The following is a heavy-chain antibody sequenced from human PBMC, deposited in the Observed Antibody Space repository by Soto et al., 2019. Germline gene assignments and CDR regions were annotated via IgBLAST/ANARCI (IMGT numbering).Heavy chain of an antibody. J-gene: IGHJ6*02. CDR3: ASAEAGAYYYGMDV. D-gene: IGHD6-13*01. CDR1: GGSFSGYY. CDR2: INHSGST. V-gene: IGHV4-34*01. Sequence: SETLSLTCAVYGGSFSGYYWSWIRQPPGKGLEWIGEINHSGSTNYNPSLKSRVTISVDTSKNQFSLKLSSVTAADTAVYYCASAEAGAYYYGMDVWGQGTTVTVSS.